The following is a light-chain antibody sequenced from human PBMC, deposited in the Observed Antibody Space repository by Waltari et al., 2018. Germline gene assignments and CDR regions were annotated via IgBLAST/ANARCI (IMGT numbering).Light chain of an antibody. Sequence: QSVLTQPPSVSGAPGQRVTISCTGSGSNIGAGYAVHWYQQLPRTAPKLRIYGKTRRPLGVPDRFFGSTSGTSASLTITGLQAEDEADYYCQDYDTTLGVVFGGGTKLTVL. J-gene: IGLJ3*02. CDR1: GSNIGAGYA. V-gene: IGLV1-40*01. CDR3: QDYDTTLGVV. CDR2: GKT.